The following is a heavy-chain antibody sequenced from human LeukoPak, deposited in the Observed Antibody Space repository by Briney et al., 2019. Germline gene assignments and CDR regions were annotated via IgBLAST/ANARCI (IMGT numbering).Heavy chain of an antibody. CDR1: GGSISSYY. D-gene: IGHD4-17*01. V-gene: IGHV4-59*08. CDR2: IYYSGST. Sequence: SETLSLTCTVSGGSISSYYWSWIRQPPGKGLEWIGYIYYSGSTNYNPSLKSRVTISVDTSKNQFSLKLSSVTAADTAVYYCARRVTVTHPGGYYGNDVLGQGTTVTGSS. CDR3: ARRVTVTHPGGYYGNDV. J-gene: IGHJ6*02.